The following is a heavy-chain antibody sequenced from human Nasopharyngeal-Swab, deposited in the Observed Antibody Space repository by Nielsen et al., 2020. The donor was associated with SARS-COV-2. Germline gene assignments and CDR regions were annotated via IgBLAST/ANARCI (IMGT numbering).Heavy chain of an antibody. J-gene: IGHJ4*02. CDR2: INGDGSSL. Sequence: GESLKISCAASGFTFSNYRMHWVHQAPGKGLVWVSRINGDGSSLNYADFVKGRFTISTDNAKSTLYLEMNSLRAEDTAVYYCARGRGSSTSMIGYWGQGTLVTVSS. D-gene: IGHD2/OR15-2a*01. V-gene: IGHV3-74*01. CDR1: GFTFSNYR. CDR3: ARGRGSSTSMIGY.